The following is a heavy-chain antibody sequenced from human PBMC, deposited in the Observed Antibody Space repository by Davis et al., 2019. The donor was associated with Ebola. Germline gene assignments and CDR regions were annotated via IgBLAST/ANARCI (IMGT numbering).Heavy chain of an antibody. V-gene: IGHV4-31*03. J-gene: IGHJ6*02. Sequence: LRLSCTVSGSSIRSGGYYWSWIRQHPGKGLEWIGYIYYSGSTYYNPSLKSRVTISVDTSKNHFSLKLSSVTAADTAVYYCARAYCSGGSCYTYMDVWGQGTTVTVSS. D-gene: IGHD2-15*01. CDR2: IYYSGST. CDR3: ARAYCSGGSCYTYMDV. CDR1: GSSIRSGGYY.